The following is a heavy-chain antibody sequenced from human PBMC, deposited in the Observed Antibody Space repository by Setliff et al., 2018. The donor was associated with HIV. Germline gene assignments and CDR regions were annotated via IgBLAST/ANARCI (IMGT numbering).Heavy chain of an antibody. CDR3: VRVDPPYSYGGWFDS. Sequence: ETLSLTCTVSGGSISSYYWSWIRQPPGKGLEWIGYIYSTGSTKYNPSLKSRVTMSLDTSKTQCSLKLNSVTAADTAVYYCVRVDPPYSYGGWFDSWGQGTLVTVSS. V-gene: IGHV4-4*09. CDR2: IYSTGST. D-gene: IGHD5-18*01. J-gene: IGHJ5*01. CDR1: GGSISSYY.